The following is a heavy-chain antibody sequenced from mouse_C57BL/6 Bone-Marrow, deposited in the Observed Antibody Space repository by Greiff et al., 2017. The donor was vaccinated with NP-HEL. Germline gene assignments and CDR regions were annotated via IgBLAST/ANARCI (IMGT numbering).Heavy chain of an antibody. V-gene: IGHV1-81*01. D-gene: IGHD2-2*01. Sequence: VKLQESGAELARPGASVKLSCKASGYTFTSYGISWVKQRTGQGLEWIGEIYPRSGNTYYNEKFKGKATLTADKSSSTAYMELRSLTSEDSAVYFCARSRSTMVTTDAMDYWGQGTSVTVSS. J-gene: IGHJ4*01. CDR2: IYPRSGNT. CDR1: GYTFTSYG. CDR3: ARSRSTMVTTDAMDY.